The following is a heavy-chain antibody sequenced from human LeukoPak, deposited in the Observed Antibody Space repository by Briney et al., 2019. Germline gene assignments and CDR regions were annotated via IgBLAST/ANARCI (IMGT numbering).Heavy chain of an antibody. CDR3: ARGVRYCSSTSCLSSIYYYYYYMDV. Sequence: SETLSLTSAVYGGSFSGYYWSWIRQPPGKGLEWIGEINHSGSTNYNPSLKSRVTISVDTSKNQFSLKLSPVTAADTAVYYCARGVRYCSSTSCLSSIYYYYYYMDVWGKGTTVTVSS. CDR2: INHSGST. J-gene: IGHJ6*03. D-gene: IGHD2-2*01. CDR1: GGSFSGYY. V-gene: IGHV4-34*01.